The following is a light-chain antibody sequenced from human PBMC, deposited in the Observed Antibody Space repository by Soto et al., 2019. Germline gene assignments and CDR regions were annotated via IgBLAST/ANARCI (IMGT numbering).Light chain of an antibody. J-gene: IGKJ1*01. V-gene: IGKV1-39*01. CDR1: QGIITY. Sequence: DIQMTQSPSSLSASVGDRVTITCRASQGIITYLNWYQQKPGKAPKLLIYAASSVQSGVPSRFSGSGSETEFTLTISSRQPEDFATYSCQQSYSTTWTFGQGTKVEIK. CDR3: QQSYSTTWT. CDR2: AAS.